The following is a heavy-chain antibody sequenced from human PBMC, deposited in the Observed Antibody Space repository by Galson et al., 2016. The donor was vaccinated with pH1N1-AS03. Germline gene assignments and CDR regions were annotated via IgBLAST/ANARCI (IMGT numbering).Heavy chain of an antibody. CDR2: ISSSSSTI. CDR3: SRDQGSNYVPHWFDP. CDR1: GFTFSSYS. Sequence: SLRLSCAASGFTFSSYSMNWVRQAPGKGLEWVSYISSSSSTIYYADSVKGRFTISRANAKKSLYLQMNSLRDEDTAVYYCSRDQGSNYVPHWFDPWGQGTLVTVST. D-gene: IGHD4-11*01. V-gene: IGHV3-48*02. J-gene: IGHJ5*02.